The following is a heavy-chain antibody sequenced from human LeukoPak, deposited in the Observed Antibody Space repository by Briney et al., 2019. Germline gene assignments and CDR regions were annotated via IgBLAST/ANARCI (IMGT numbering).Heavy chain of an antibody. Sequence: PGGSLRLSCAASGFTFSSYDMHWVRQATGKGLEWVSAIGTAGDTYYPGSVKGRFTISRENAKNSLYLQMNSLRAGDTAVYYCARAGLLHYGMDVWGQGTTVTVSS. CDR2: IGTAGDT. CDR1: GFTFSSYD. D-gene: IGHD2-15*01. CDR3: ARAGLLHYGMDV. J-gene: IGHJ6*02. V-gene: IGHV3-13*01.